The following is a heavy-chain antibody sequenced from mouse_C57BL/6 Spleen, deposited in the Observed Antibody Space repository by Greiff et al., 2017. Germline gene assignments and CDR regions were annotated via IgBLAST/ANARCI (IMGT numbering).Heavy chain of an antibody. CDR2: IDPEDGDT. J-gene: IGHJ4*01. CDR3: TAWTDYAMDY. Sequence: VQLQQSGAELVRPGASVKLSCTASGFNIKDYYMHWVKQRPEQGLEWIGRIDPEDGDTEYAPKFQGKATLTVDTSSNTAYLQLSSLTSEDTAVYYCTAWTDYAMDYWGQGTSVTVSS. CDR1: GFNIKDYY. V-gene: IGHV14-1*01.